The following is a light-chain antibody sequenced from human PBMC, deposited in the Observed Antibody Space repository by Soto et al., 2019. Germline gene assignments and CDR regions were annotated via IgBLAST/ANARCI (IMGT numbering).Light chain of an antibody. Sequence: IQITWSHSALSPSVVDRVTITRPASQSIRSWLDWYQQKPGKAPKLLIYKASSLESGVPSRCSGCGSGTEFTLTISSLQPDDFATYYCQQYNSYALTFGGGTKVDIK. CDR3: QQYNSYALT. CDR2: KAS. CDR1: QSIRSW. V-gene: IGKV1-5*03. J-gene: IGKJ4*01.